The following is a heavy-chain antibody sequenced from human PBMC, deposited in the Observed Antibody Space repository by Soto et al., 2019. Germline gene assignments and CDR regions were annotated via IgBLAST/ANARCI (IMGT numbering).Heavy chain of an antibody. J-gene: IGHJ5*02. D-gene: IGHD3-3*01. CDR2: IYNSGIT. CDR3: ARGVTVFGLVSRFWFDP. Sequence: PSETLSLTCTVSGGSISSGDYSWSWVRQSLGKGLEWIGHIYNSGITYYNPSLKSRVVISIDTSRNQFSLRLNSLTAADRAVYFCARGVTVFGLVSRFWFDPWGQGTVVTVSS. CDR1: GGSISSGDYS. V-gene: IGHV4-30-4*01.